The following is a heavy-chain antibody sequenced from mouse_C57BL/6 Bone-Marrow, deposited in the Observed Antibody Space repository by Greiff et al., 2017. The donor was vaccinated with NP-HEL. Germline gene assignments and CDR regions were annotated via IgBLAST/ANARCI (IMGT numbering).Heavy chain of an antibody. CDR1: GYSITSGYY. CDR3: ARRGNLLLRSSYYAMDY. CDR2: ISYDGSN. D-gene: IGHD1-1*01. J-gene: IGHJ4*01. V-gene: IGHV3-6*01. Sequence: EVKVEESGPGLVKPSQSLSLTCSVTGYSITSGYYWNWIRQFPGNKLEWMGYISYDGSNNYNPSLKNRISITRDTSKNQFFLKLNSVTTEDTATYYCARRGNLLLRSSYYAMDYWGQGTSVTVSS.